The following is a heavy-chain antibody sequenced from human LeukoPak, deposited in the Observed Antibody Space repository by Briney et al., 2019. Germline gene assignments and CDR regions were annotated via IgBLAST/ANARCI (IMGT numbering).Heavy chain of an antibody. CDR2: ISAYNGHT. CDR3: AREYYYGSGNYYNRIDY. CDR1: GYTFTSYG. J-gene: IGHJ4*02. V-gene: IGHV1-18*01. Sequence: VASVKVSCKASGYTFTSYGINWVRQAPGQGLEWMGWISAYNGHTNYAQKFQGRVTMTRDTSISTAYMVLNRLRSDDTAVYYCAREYYYGSGNYYNRIDYWGQGTLVTVSS. D-gene: IGHD3-10*01.